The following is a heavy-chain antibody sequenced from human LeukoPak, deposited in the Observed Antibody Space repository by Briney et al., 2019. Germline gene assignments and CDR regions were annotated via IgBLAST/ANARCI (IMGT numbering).Heavy chain of an antibody. V-gene: IGHV4-39*07. CDR2: IYYSGST. CDR1: GGSISSSSYY. CDR3: ARAITMVRGFDWFDP. D-gene: IGHD3-10*01. Sequence: SETLSLTCTVSGGSISSSSYYWGWIRQPPVKGLEWIGSIYYSGSTYYNPSLKSRVTISVDTSKNQFSLKLSSVTAADTAVYYCARAITMVRGFDWFDPWGQGTLVTVSS. J-gene: IGHJ5*02.